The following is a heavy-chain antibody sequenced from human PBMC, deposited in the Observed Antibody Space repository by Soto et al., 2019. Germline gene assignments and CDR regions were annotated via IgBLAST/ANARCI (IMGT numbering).Heavy chain of an antibody. V-gene: IGHV3-23*01. CDR2: INIVGGAT. CDR1: GFTFSSFA. Sequence: EVQLLESGGGLVQPGGSLRLSCTASGFTFSSFAMSWVRPAPGKGLEGVSSINIVGGATNFADSVKGRFTISRDDSKNTLYLQMNSLRAEDTAVYYCAKNYYFDCWGQGTRVTVSS. J-gene: IGHJ4*02. CDR3: AKNYYFDC.